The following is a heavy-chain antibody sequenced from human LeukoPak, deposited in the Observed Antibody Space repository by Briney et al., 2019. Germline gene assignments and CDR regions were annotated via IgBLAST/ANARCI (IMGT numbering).Heavy chain of an antibody. V-gene: IGHV4-59*01. CDR2: IYYSGST. CDR1: GGSISSYY. D-gene: IGHD3-3*01. CDR3: ARGRFGNYDFWSGYYYIFDY. J-gene: IGHJ4*02. Sequence: PSETLSPTCTVSGGSISSYYWSWIRQPPGKGLEWIGYIYYSGSTNYNPSLKSRVTISVDTSKDQFSLKLSSVTAADTAVYYCARGRFGNYDFWSGYYYIFDYWGQGTLVTVSS.